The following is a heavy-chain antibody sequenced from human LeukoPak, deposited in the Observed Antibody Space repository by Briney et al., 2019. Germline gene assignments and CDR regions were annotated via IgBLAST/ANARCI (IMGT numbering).Heavy chain of an antibody. J-gene: IGHJ5*02. D-gene: IGHD6-13*01. CDR2: ISYDGSNK. CDR3: ARARIAAAVPNWFDP. V-gene: IGHV3-30*04. Sequence: GGSLRLSCAASGFTFSSYAMHWVRQAPGKGLEWVGVISYDGSNKYYADSVKGRFTISRDNSKNTLYLQMNSLRAEDTAVYYCARARIAAAVPNWFDPWGQGTLVTVSS. CDR1: GFTFSSYA.